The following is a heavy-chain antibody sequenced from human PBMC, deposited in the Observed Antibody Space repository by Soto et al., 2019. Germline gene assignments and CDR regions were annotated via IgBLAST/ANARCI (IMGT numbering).Heavy chain of an antibody. D-gene: IGHD3-16*01. CDR2: IIPIIRVT. J-gene: IGHJ4*02. CDR1: GDTFNSYL. CDR3: ARESLGAKGADH. Sequence: QVQLVQSGAEVKRPGSSVKVSCESSGDTFNSYLISWVRQAPGQGLEWMGGIIPIIRVTHYAQKFQGRVTISALSCTGTAYMELTNLGFEDPPLYYCARESLGAKGADHWGQGTLVTVSS. V-gene: IGHV1-69*17.